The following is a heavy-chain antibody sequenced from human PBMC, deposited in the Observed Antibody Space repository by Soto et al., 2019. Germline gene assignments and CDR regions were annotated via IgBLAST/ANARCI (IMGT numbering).Heavy chain of an antibody. CDR2: IRAKSNKYAT. Sequence: GGSLRLSCAASGFSFSGSAIHWVRQASGKGLEWVGRIRAKSNKYATVYAESLKGRITISRDDSQSTAYLEMNSLKTEDTAVYYCNSGSYYSSIWGQGTLVTVSS. J-gene: IGHJ4*02. CDR1: GFSFSGSA. D-gene: IGHD1-26*01. V-gene: IGHV3-73*01. CDR3: NSGSYYSSI.